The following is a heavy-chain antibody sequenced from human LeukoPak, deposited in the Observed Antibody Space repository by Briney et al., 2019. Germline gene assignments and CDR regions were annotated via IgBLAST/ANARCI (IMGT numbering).Heavy chain of an antibody. J-gene: IGHJ5*02. CDR2: ISYDGSNK. CDR3: AREGEELLRRWWFDP. V-gene: IGHV3-30*04. D-gene: IGHD3-10*01. Sequence: GGSLRLSCVVSGFTFSTYAMHWVRQAPGKGLEWVAVISYDGSNKYYADSVKGRFTISRDNSKNTLYLQMNSLRAEDTAVYYCAREGEELLRRWWFDPWGQGTLVTVSS. CDR1: GFTFSTYA.